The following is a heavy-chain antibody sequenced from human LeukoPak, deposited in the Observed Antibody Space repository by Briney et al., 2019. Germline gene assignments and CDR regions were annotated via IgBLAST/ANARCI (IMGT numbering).Heavy chain of an antibody. CDR1: GGSFRGYY. CDR3: ARGGYCSSTSCSFDY. CDR2: INHSGST. J-gene: IGHJ4*02. D-gene: IGHD2-2*01. V-gene: IGHV4-34*01. Sequence: SETLSLTCAVYGGSFRGYYWRWIRQPPGKGREWVGEINHSGSTNYNPSLKSRVTISVDTSKNQFSLKLSSVTAADTAVYYCARGGYCSSTSCSFDYWGQGTLVTVSS.